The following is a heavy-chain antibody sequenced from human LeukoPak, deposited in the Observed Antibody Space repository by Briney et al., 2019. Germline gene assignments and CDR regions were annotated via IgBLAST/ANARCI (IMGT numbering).Heavy chain of an antibody. CDR3: ARGSRYYYDSSGYRDY. J-gene: IGHJ4*02. CDR1: GFTFSSYW. Sequence: GGSLRLSCAASGFTFSSYWMSWVRQAPGKGLECVANIKQDGSEKYYVDSVKGRFTISRDNAKNSLYLQMNSLRAEDTAVYYCARGSRYYYDSSGYRDYWGQGTLVTVSS. V-gene: IGHV3-7*04. CDR2: IKQDGSEK. D-gene: IGHD3-22*01.